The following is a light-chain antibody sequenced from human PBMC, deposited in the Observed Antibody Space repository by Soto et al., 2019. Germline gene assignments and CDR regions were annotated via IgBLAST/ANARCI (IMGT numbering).Light chain of an antibody. CDR3: QRFDASLFT. CDR2: GAS. V-gene: IGKV3-20*01. Sequence: EVVLTQSPGTLSLSPGERATLSCRASQPIDRKFLAWYQQKPGQAPRLLIRGASTRATGVPDRFSGSGSERDFSLTISSLEPEDFAVYFCQRFDASLFTFGGGTKVEIK. CDR1: QPIDRKF. J-gene: IGKJ4*01.